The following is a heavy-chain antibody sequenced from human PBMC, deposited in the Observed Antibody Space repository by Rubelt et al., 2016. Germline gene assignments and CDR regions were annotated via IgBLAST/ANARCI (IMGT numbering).Heavy chain of an antibody. CDR2: ISYDGSNK. D-gene: IGHD6-19*01. J-gene: IGHJ4*02. CDR1: GFTFSSYA. V-gene: IGHV3-30*04. Sequence: QVQLVESGGGVVQPGRSLRLSCAASGFTFSSYAMHWVRQAPGKGLEWVAVISYDGSNKYYADSVKGRFTISRDNSKNTLYLQMNSLRAEDTAVYYCAKDHISGPPDWWGQGTLVTVSS. CDR3: AKDHISGPPDW.